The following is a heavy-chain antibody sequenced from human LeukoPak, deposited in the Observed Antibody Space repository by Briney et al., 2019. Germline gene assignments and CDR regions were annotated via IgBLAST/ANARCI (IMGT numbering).Heavy chain of an antibody. V-gene: IGHV5-51*01. CDR2: IYPGDSDT. J-gene: IGHJ3*02. CDR1: GYGFSIYW. CDR3: GRLTGAFDI. Sequence: GESLKICCKGSGYGFSIYWIVWVRQMPGKGLEWMGIIYPGDSDTRYSPSFQGQVTISADKSISTAYLQWSSLKASDTAMYYCGRLTGAFDIWGQGTMVTVSS.